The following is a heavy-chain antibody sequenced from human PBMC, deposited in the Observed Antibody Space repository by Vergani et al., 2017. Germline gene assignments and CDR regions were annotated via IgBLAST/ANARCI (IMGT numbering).Heavy chain of an antibody. V-gene: IGHV4-39*01. D-gene: IGHD3-16*01. Sequence: QMQLQESGPGLVKASETMSLTCTVSGDSIISRSYYWGWIRQPPGKGLEWIGSIYNSGNGDSSSSLKSRVTISADTSKNQFSLRLTSVTAADTAVYYCASVKYYSYSTSHFHGKYFDVWGRGTLVTVPS. J-gene: IGHJ2*01. CDR1: GDSIISRSYY. CDR3: ASVKYYSYSTSHFHGKYFDV. CDR2: IYNSGNG.